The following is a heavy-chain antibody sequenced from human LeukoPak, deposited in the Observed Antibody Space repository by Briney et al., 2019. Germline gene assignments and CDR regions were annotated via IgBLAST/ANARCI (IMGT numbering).Heavy chain of an antibody. V-gene: IGHV3-7*01. Sequence: GGSLRLSCAASGFTFSSYWMSWVRQAPGKGLEWVANIKEDGSEKKYVDSVKGRFTISRDNAKNSLFLQMNSLRAEDTAVYYCARDQYYDFWSGHRTFDYWGQGTLVIVSS. CDR2: IKEDGSEK. J-gene: IGHJ4*02. CDR3: ARDQYYDFWSGHRTFDY. CDR1: GFTFSSYW. D-gene: IGHD3-3*01.